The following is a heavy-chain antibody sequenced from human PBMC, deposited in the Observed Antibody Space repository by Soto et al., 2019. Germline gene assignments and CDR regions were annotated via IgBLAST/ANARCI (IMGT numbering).Heavy chain of an antibody. Sequence: SETLSLTCTVSGGSISSSSYYWGWIRQPPGKGLEWIGSIYYSGSTYYNPSLKSRVTISVDTSKNQFSLKLSSVTAADTAVYYCASLWRFGELYRRNNWFDPWGQGTLVTVSS. CDR2: IYYSGST. V-gene: IGHV4-39*01. CDR3: ASLWRFGELYRRNNWFDP. CDR1: GGSISSSSYY. J-gene: IGHJ5*02. D-gene: IGHD3-10*01.